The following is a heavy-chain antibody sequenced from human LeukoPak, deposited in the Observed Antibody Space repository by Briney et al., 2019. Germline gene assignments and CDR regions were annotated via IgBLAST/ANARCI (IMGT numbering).Heavy chain of an antibody. Sequence: PGGSLRLSCAASGFTFSSYAMSWVRQAPGKGLEWVSAISGSGGSTYYADSVKGRFTISRDNSKNTLYLQMNSLRAEDTAEYYCAKEVGVRWYGRGAFDYWGQGTLVTVSS. CDR2: ISGSGGST. D-gene: IGHD4-23*01. V-gene: IGHV3-23*01. J-gene: IGHJ4*02. CDR3: AKEVGVRWYGRGAFDY. CDR1: GFTFSSYA.